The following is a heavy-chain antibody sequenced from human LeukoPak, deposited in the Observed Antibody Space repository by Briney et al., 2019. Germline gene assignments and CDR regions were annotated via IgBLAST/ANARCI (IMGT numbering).Heavy chain of an antibody. D-gene: IGHD3-16*01. V-gene: IGHV1-18*01. CDR2: ISAYNGNT. CDR1: GYTFTGYG. Sequence: ASVKVSCKASGYTFTGYGISWVRQAPGQGLEWMGWISAYNGNTNYAQKLQGRVTMTTDTSTSTAYMELRSLRSDDTAVYYCARVGIMITFVGVPTDYWGQGTLVTVSS. J-gene: IGHJ4*02. CDR3: ARVGIMITFVGVPTDY.